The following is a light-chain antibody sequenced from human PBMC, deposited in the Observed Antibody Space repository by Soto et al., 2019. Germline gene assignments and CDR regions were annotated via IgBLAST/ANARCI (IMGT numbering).Light chain of an antibody. J-gene: IGLJ1*01. CDR1: SSDVGGYHY. Sequence: QSVLTQPPSASVSPGQSVTSSCTGTSSDVGGYHYVSWYQQHPGKAPKLMIYEVSKRPSGVPDRFSGSKSGNTASLTVSGLQAEDEADYYCSSYAGSYYVFGTGTKVTVL. CDR2: EVS. CDR3: SSYAGSYYV. V-gene: IGLV2-8*01.